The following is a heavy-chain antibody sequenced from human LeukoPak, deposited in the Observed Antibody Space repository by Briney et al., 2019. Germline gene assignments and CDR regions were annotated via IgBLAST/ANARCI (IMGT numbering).Heavy chain of an antibody. CDR3: ARHAYYYGSERTLFDY. Sequence: KPSETLSLTCTVSGGSISSSSYYWGWIRQPPGKGLEWIGSIYYSGSTYYNPSLKSRVTISVDTSKNQFSLKLSSVTAADTAVYYCARHAYYYGSERTLFDYWGQGTLVTVSS. CDR2: IYYSGST. V-gene: IGHV4-39*01. CDR1: GGSISSSSYY. J-gene: IGHJ4*02. D-gene: IGHD3-10*01.